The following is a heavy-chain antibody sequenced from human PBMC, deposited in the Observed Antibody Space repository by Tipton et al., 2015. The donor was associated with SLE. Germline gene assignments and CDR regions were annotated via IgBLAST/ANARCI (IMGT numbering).Heavy chain of an antibody. J-gene: IGHJ6*02. V-gene: IGHV1-2*02. CDR2: INPNSGGT. Sequence: QLVQSGAEVKKPGASVKVSCKASGYTFTGYYMHWVRQAPGQGLEWMGWINPNSGGTNYAQKFQGRVTITTDESTSTAYMDLSRLTSEDTAVYYCARARDYGDNSGYYVMDVWGQGTTVTVSS. D-gene: IGHD4-23*01. CDR3: ARARDYGDNSGYYVMDV. CDR1: GYTFTGYY.